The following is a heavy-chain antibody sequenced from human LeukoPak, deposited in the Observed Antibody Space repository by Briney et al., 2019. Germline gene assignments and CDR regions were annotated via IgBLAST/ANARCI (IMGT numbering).Heavy chain of an antibody. D-gene: IGHD2-2*01. CDR3: ARGLVGYCSSTSCRDY. V-gene: IGHV4-59*12. J-gene: IGHJ4*02. Sequence: SETLSLTCTVSGGSISSYYWSWIRQPPGKGLEWIGYIYYSGSTNYNPSLKSRVTISVDTSKNQFSLKLSSVTAADTAVYYCARGLVGYCSSTSCRDYWGQGTLVTVSS. CDR1: GGSISSYY. CDR2: IYYSGST.